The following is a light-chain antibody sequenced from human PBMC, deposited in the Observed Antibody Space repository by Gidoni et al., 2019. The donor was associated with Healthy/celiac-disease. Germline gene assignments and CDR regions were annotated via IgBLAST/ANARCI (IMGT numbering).Light chain of an antibody. CDR1: QSVSSSY. Sequence: EIVLTQSPGSLSLSPGERATRSCRASQSVSSSYLAWYQQKPGQAPRLLIYGASSRATGIPDRFSGSGSGTDFALTISRLEPEDVAVYYCQQYGSSPPYTFXQXTKLXIK. V-gene: IGKV3-20*01. CDR2: GAS. J-gene: IGKJ2*01. CDR3: QQYGSSPPYT.